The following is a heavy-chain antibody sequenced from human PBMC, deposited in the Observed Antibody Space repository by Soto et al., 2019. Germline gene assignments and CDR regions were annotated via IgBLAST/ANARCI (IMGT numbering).Heavy chain of an antibody. J-gene: IGHJ4*02. D-gene: IGHD4-17*01. CDR3: AKTDDYGDYGGYY. CDR1: GFTFSSHS. Sequence: PGGSLRLSCAASGFTFSSHSMNWVRQAPGKGLEWVSSISSSSSYIYYADSVKGRFTISRDNSKNTLYLQMNSLRAEDTAVYYCAKTDDYGDYGGYYWGQGTLVTVSS. V-gene: IGHV3-21*04. CDR2: ISSSSSYI.